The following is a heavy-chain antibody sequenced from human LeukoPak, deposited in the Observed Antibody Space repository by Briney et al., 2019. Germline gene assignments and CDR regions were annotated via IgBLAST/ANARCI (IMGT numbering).Heavy chain of an antibody. V-gene: IGHV3-48*01. D-gene: IGHD3-3*01. CDR3: AREREWLDYYYYYMDV. Sequence: GGSLRLSCAASGFTFSSYSMYWVRQAPGKGLEWVSYISSSSSTIYYADSVKGRFTISRDNAKNSLYLQMNSLRAEDTAVYYCAREREWLDYYYYYMDVWGKGTTVTVSS. CDR2: ISSSSSTI. J-gene: IGHJ6*03. CDR1: GFTFSSYS.